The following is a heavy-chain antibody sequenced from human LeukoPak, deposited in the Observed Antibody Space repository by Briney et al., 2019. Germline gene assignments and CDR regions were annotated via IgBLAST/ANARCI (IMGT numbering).Heavy chain of an antibody. CDR3: ARDNYGDYVELFDY. CDR1: GFTFNSYS. CDR2: ISTSSKII. J-gene: IGHJ4*02. Sequence: GGSLRLSCAASGFTFNSYSMNWVRQTPRKGLEWVSHISTSSKIIYYADSVKGRFTISRDNAKNSLYLQMNSLRDEDTAVYYCARDNYGDYVELFDYWGQGTLVTVSS. V-gene: IGHV3-48*02. D-gene: IGHD4-17*01.